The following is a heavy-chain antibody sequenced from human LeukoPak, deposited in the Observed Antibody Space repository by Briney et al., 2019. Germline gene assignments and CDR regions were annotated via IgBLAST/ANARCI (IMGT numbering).Heavy chain of an antibody. J-gene: IGHJ4*02. Sequence: GASVKVSCKASGYTFTGKFIHWVLQAPGQGLEWMGWIDPNSGGTDYAQKFRGRVTMTRDTSTSTAYMDLSSLISDDTAVYYCARDREGLAYFDYWGQGTLVTVSS. CDR2: IDPNSGGT. V-gene: IGHV1-2*02. CDR1: GYTFTGKF. CDR3: ARDREGLAYFDY. D-gene: IGHD3/OR15-3a*01.